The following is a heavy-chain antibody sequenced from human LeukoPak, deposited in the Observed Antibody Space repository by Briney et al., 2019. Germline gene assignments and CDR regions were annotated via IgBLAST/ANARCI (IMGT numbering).Heavy chain of an antibody. V-gene: IGHV3-30*02. Sequence: PGGSLRLSCAASGFTFSSYGMHWVRQAPGKGLEWVAFIRYDGSNKYYADSVKGRFTISRDNSKNTLYLQMNSLRAEDTAVYYCAKDYSGSYPLSGYWGQGTLVTVSS. CDR1: GFTFSSYG. CDR2: IRYDGSNK. D-gene: IGHD1-26*01. J-gene: IGHJ4*02. CDR3: AKDYSGSYPLSGY.